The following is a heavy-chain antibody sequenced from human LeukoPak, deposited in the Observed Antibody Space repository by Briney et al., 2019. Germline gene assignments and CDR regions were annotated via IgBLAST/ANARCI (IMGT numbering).Heavy chain of an antibody. CDR3: ARDVQIDC. CDR2: IRSSGSYI. J-gene: IGHJ4*02. V-gene: IGHV3-21*01. Sequence: GGSLRLSCAASGFTFSSYTMNWVRQAPGKGLEWVSSIRSSGSYIFYADSVKGRSTISRDNAENSLYLQMNSLRAEDTAVYYCARDVQIDCWGQGTLVTVSS. CDR1: GFTFSSYT.